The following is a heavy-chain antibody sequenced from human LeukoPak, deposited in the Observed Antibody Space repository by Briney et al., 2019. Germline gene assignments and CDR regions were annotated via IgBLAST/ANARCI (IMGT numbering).Heavy chain of an antibody. CDR2: ISAYNGNT. D-gene: IGHD3-22*01. CDR1: GYTFSNYG. V-gene: IGHV1-18*01. J-gene: IGHJ4*02. Sequence: GASVKVSCKTSGYTFSNYGISWVRQAPGQGLEWMGWISAYNGNTNYAQKLQGRVTMTTDTSTSTAYMELRSLRSDDTAVYYCARALGYYDSSGYYYDRYYFDYWGQGTLVTVSS. CDR3: ARALGYYDSSGYYYDRYYFDY.